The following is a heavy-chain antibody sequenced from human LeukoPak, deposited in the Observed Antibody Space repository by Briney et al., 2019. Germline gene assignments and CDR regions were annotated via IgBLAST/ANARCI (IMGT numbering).Heavy chain of an antibody. J-gene: IGHJ4*02. CDR2: IYPGDSDT. D-gene: IGHD4-23*01. CDR1: GYSFTSYW. V-gene: IGHV5-51*01. Sequence: GESLKISCKGSGYSFTSYWIGWVRQMPGKGLEWMGIIYPGDSDTRYSPSFQGQVTISADKSISTAYLQWSSLKASDTAMYYCARSDNDYGGTRTGDCWGQGTLVTVSS. CDR3: ARSDNDYGGTRTGDC.